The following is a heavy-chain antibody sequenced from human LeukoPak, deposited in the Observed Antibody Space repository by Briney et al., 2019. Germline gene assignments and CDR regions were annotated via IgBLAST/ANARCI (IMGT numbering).Heavy chain of an antibody. D-gene: IGHD2-21*02. V-gene: IGHV1-3*04. CDR2: INTGNGNT. CDR1: GYTFTSYA. J-gene: IGHJ4*02. CDR3: ARNTETAIPLPYYFDY. Sequence: APVKVSCKASGYTFTSYAMHWVRQAPGQRLECMGWINTGNGNTKYSQKFQGRVTITRDTSASTAYMDLSSLRSEDTAVYYCARNTETAIPLPYYFDYWGQGTLVTVSS.